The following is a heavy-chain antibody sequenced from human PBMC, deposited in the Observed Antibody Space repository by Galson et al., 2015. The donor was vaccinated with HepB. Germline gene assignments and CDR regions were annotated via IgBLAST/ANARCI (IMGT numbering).Heavy chain of an antibody. D-gene: IGHD5-24*01. CDR1: GFIFSNYG. CDR2: ISYDGSEK. V-gene: IGHV3-30*18. CDR3: AKTRDSDKLPSTFDY. J-gene: IGHJ4*02. Sequence: SLRLSCAASGFIFSNYGMHWVRQAPGKGLEWVALISYDGSEKYYAGSVKGRFTISRDDSRNTLLLQMNSLKPEGTAVYYCAKTRDSDKLPSTFDYWGKGTLLAVPS.